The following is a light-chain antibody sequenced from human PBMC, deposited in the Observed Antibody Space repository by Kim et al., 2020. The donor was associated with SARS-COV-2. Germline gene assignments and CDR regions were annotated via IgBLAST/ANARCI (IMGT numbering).Light chain of an antibody. CDR2: EDA. V-gene: IGLV6-57*03. CDR1: SGSIASKP. Sequence: SRTPGKTVTISCTRTSGSIASKPVQWYKQRPGSVPTTVIYEDALRPSGIPDRFSGSIDTSSNSASLTISGLTTEDEAVYFCQSYEVFGGGTKVTVL. J-gene: IGLJ2*01. CDR3: QSYEV.